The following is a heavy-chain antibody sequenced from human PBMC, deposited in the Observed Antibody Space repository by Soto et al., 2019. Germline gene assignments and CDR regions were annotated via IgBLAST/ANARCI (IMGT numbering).Heavy chain of an antibody. CDR3: AKESATVTLDY. D-gene: IGHD4-17*01. CDR2: ISYDGSNK. J-gene: IGHJ4*02. CDR1: GFTFSSYG. V-gene: IGHV3-30*18. Sequence: GGSLRLSCAASGFTFSSYGMHWVRQAPGKGLEWVAVISYDGSNKYYADSVKGRFTISRDNSKNTLYLQMNSLRAEGTAVYYCAKESATVTLDYWGQGTLVTVSS.